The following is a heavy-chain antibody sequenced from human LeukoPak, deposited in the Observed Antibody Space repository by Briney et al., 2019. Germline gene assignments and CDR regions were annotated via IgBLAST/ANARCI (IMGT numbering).Heavy chain of an antibody. CDR1: GFTFYKSG. J-gene: IGHJ5*02. V-gene: IGHV3-23*01. CDR3: AIEQWELKS. Sequence: GGSLRLSCAASGFTFYKSGMGWVREAPGKGLEWVSAISGSGGITYYADSVKGRFTISRDVSKNTLYLQMNSLKAEDTAVYYCAIEQWELKSWGQGTLVTVSS. CDR2: ISGSGGIT. D-gene: IGHD1-26*01.